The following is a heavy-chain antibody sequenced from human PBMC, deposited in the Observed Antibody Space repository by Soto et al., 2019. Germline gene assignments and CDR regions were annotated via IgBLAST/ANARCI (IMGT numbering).Heavy chain of an antibody. D-gene: IGHD1-7*01. CDR1: GFTFSNYW. CDR3: ARDTLELLAYFDY. V-gene: IGHV3-74*01. J-gene: IGHJ4*02. Sequence: GGSLRLSCAASGFTFSNYWMHCVRQAPGKGLVGVSRSNSDGSITIYADSVNGRFTISRDNSKNTLYLQMNRLRAEDTAVYYCARDTLELLAYFDYWGQGTLVTVSS. CDR2: SNSDGSIT.